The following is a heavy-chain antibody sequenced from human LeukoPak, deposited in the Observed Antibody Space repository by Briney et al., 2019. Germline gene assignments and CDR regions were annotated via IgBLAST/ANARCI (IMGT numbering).Heavy chain of an antibody. V-gene: IGHV4-39*07. Sequence: PSETLSLTCTVSGGSISSSYYYWGWIRQPPGTGLEWIGSIYYSGSTDYNPSLKSRVTMSVDTSKNQFSLKLSSVTAADTAVYYCARDVGASNFDYWGQGILVTVSS. CDR1: GGSISSSYYY. D-gene: IGHD1-26*01. CDR3: ARDVGASNFDY. CDR2: IYYSGST. J-gene: IGHJ4*02.